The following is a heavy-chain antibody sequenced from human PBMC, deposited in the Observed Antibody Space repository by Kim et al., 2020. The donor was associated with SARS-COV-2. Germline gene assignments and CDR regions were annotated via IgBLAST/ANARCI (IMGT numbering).Heavy chain of an antibody. J-gene: IGHJ4*02. CDR3: AFEVGGYSGYGGLH. CDR2: INHSGST. D-gene: IGHD5-12*01. Sequence: SETLSLTCAVYGGSFSGYYWSWIRQPPGKGLEWIGEINHSGSTNYNPSLKSRVTISVDTSKNQFSLKLSSVTAADTAVYYCAFEVGGYSGYGGLHWGQGTLVTVSS. CDR1: GGSFSGYY. V-gene: IGHV4-34*01.